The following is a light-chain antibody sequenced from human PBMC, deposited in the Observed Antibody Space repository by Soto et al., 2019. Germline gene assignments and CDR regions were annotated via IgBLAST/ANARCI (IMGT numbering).Light chain of an antibody. V-gene: IGLV1-40*01. Sequence: QSVLTQPPSVSGAPGQRVTISCTGSSSNIGAGYDVHWYQQHPGKAPKLIIFEVSNRPSGVSDRFSGSNSGNTASLTISGLQAEDEADYYCTSYSRYRVLVFGGGTKVTVL. CDR3: TSYSRYRVLV. J-gene: IGLJ3*02. CDR1: SSNIGAGYD. CDR2: EVS.